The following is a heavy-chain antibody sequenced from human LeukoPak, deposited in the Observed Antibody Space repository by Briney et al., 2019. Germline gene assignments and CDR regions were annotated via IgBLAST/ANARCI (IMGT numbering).Heavy chain of an antibody. V-gene: IGHV3-23*01. Sequence: PGGSLGLSCAAHGFTFSIYTRNWVRQAPGKGLEWVSIINYNGDTKYYADSVQGRFTISRDNPKNTVYLQMNSLRAEDTAIYYCAKDGHCPALCTTQIAVAGYNDNWGQGTLVTVSS. CDR1: GFTFSIYT. D-gene: IGHD6-19*01. CDR2: INYNGDTK. CDR3: AKDGHCPALCTTQIAVAGYNDN. J-gene: IGHJ4*02.